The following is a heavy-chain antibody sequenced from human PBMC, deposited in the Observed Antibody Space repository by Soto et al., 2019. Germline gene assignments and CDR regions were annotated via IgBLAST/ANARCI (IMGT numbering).Heavy chain of an antibody. J-gene: IGHJ5*02. CDR1: GGSITSGNSYS. D-gene: IGHD3-10*01. Sequence: PSETLSLTCAVSGGSITSGNSYSWSWIRQPPGKGLEWIGSISHTGSTSYNPSLKSRVTMSVDKSKNQFSLKLSSVTAADMGVYYCARAVVPYFGTWFDPWGQGTLVTVSS. CDR3: ARAVVPYFGTWFDP. V-gene: IGHV4-30-2*01. CDR2: ISHTGST.